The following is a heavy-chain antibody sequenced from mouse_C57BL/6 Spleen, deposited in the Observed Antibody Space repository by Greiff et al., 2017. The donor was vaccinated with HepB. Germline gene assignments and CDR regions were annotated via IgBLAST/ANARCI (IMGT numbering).Heavy chain of an antibody. CDR3: ARSGSPKGFAY. CDR2: IYPGSGST. CDR1: GYTFTSYW. D-gene: IGHD3-1*01. Sequence: QVQLKQSGAELVKPGASVKMSCKASGYTFTSYWITWVKQRPGQGLEWIGDIYPGSGSTNYNEKFKSKATLTVDTSSSTAYMQLSSLTSEDSAVYYCARSGSPKGFAYWGQGTLVTVSA. V-gene: IGHV1-55*01. J-gene: IGHJ3*01.